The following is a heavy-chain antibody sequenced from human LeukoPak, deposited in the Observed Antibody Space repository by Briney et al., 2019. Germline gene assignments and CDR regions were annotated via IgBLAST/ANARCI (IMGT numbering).Heavy chain of an antibody. CDR2: ISSSSSYI. CDR3: ARDTPGGRGEAYDY. CDR1: GFTFSSYS. V-gene: IGHV3-21*01. Sequence: TGGSLRLSCAASGFTFSSYSMNWVRQAPGKGLEWVSSISSSSSYIYYADSVKGRFTISRDNAKNSMYLQMNSLRAEDTAVYYCARDTPGGRGEAYDYWGQGTLVTVSS. D-gene: IGHD2-15*01. J-gene: IGHJ4*02.